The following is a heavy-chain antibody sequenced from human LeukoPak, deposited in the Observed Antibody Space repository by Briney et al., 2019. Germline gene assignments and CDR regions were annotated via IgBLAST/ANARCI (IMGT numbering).Heavy chain of an antibody. Sequence: GGSLRLSCAASGFTFSSYSMNWVRQAPGKGLEWVSSISSSSSYIYYADSVKGRFTISRDNAKNSLYLQMNSLRAEDTAVYYCAGDRAAVAPFDYWGQGTLVTVSS. D-gene: IGHD6-19*01. V-gene: IGHV3-21*01. J-gene: IGHJ4*02. CDR2: ISSSSSYI. CDR3: AGDRAAVAPFDY. CDR1: GFTFSSYS.